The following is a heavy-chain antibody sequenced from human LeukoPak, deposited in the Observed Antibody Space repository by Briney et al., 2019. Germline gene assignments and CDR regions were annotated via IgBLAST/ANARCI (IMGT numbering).Heavy chain of an antibody. CDR3: ASVYCSGGSCYSEFDR. D-gene: IGHD2-15*01. CDR1: GYTFTSYG. J-gene: IGHJ5*02. V-gene: IGHV1-18*01. Sequence: ASVTVSFKASGYTFTSYGISWVRQAPGQGLEWMGWISAYNGNTNYAQKLQGRVTMTTDTSTSTAYMELRSLRSDDTAVYYCASVYCSGGSCYSEFDRWGQGTLVTVSS. CDR2: ISAYNGNT.